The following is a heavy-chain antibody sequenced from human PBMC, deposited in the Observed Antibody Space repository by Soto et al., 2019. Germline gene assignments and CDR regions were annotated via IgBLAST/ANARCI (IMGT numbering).Heavy chain of an antibody. CDR1: GGTFSSYT. Sequence: QVQLVQSGAEVKKPGSSVKFSCKASGGTFSSYTISWVRQAPGQGLEWTGRIIPILGIANYAQKFQCRVTITVDKSTSTAYMELSSLRSEDTAVYYCARVKVTTRPHAFDIWGQGTMVTVSS. CDR2: IIPILGIA. V-gene: IGHV1-69*02. J-gene: IGHJ3*02. D-gene: IGHD4-17*01. CDR3: ARVKVTTRPHAFDI.